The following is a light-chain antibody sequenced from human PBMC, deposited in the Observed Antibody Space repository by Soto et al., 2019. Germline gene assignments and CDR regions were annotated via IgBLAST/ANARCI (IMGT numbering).Light chain of an antibody. Sequence: QSVLTQPPSASGTPGQRVTISCSGSSSNIGSNSVNWYHQVAGTAPKLLIHSDNQRPSGVPDRFSGSKSGTSASLAISGLQSGDEADYYCATWDDTLNGRVFGGGTKLTFL. V-gene: IGLV1-44*01. CDR2: SDN. J-gene: IGLJ3*02. CDR1: SSNIGSNS. CDR3: ATWDDTLNGRV.